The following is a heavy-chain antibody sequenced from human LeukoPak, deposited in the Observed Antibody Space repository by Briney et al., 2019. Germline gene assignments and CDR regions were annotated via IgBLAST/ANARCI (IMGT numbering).Heavy chain of an antibody. D-gene: IGHD2-2*01. CDR1: GYTFTIYG. CDR3: ATTRMGAYCSSTSCYDSY. Sequence: ASVKVTCKASGYTFTIYGISWVRQAPGQGLEWMGWISAYNGNTNYAQKFQGRVTITADESTSTAYMELSSLRSEDTAVYYCATTRMGAYCSSTSCYDSYWGQGTLVTVSS. CDR2: ISAYNGNT. J-gene: IGHJ4*02. V-gene: IGHV1-18*01.